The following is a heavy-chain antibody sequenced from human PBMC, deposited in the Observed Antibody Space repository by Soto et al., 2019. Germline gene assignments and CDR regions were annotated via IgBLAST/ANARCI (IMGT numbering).Heavy chain of an antibody. V-gene: IGHV3-53*04. CDR2: LHSGGDT. CDR3: ARDGPYYYASRMDV. Sequence: EVQLVESGGGLVQPGGSLRLSCVASGIPVSSNYMTWVRQAPGKGLEWVSVLHSGGDTYYANSVKGRFTISRHDSTNTLFLQMNSLTVEETAVYYCARDGPYYYASRMDVWGQGTTVTVSS. J-gene: IGHJ6*02. D-gene: IGHD3-10*01. CDR1: GIPVSSNY.